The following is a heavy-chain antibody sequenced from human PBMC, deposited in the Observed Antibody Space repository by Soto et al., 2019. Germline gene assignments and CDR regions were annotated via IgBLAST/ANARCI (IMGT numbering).Heavy chain of an antibody. CDR2: IYYSGST. CDR1: GGSISSSSYY. Sequence: LSLTCTVSGGSISSSSYYWGWIRQPPGKGLEWIGSIYYSGSTYYNPSLKSRVTISVDTSKNQFSLKLSSVTAADTAVYYCARPVGRFGPRQYFQHWGQGTLVTVSS. CDR3: ARPVGRFGPRQYFQH. J-gene: IGHJ1*01. D-gene: IGHD3-3*01. V-gene: IGHV4-39*01.